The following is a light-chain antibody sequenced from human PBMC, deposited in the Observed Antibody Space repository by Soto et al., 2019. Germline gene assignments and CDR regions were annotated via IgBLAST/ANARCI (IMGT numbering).Light chain of an antibody. CDR2: DAS. V-gene: IGKV1-5*01. CDR3: QQYNSYSRT. J-gene: IGKJ1*01. CDR1: QSIRSW. Sequence: DIQLTQFPSTLSASVGDRVTLTCRASQSIRSWLAWYQQKPGKAPKPLIYDASSLESGVPSRFSGSGSGTEFTLTISSLQPDDFATYYCQQYNSYSRTFGQGTKVDI.